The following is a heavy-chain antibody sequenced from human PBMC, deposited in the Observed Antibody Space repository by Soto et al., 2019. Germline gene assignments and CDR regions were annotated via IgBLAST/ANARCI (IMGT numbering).Heavy chain of an antibody. CDR3: ERDGGYVDTAIYYYYYGMDV. CDR2: IKQDGSEK. CDR1: GFTFSSYW. Sequence: GGSLRLSCAASGFTFSSYWMSWVRQAPGKGLEWVANIKQDGSEKYYVDSVKGRFTISRDNAKNSLYLQMKSLRAEGTAVYYCERDGGYVDTAIYYYYYGMDVWGKGTTVTVSS. D-gene: IGHD5-18*01. V-gene: IGHV3-7*01. J-gene: IGHJ6*04.